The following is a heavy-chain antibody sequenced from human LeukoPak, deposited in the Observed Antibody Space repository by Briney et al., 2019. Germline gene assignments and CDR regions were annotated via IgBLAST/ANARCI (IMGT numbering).Heavy chain of an antibody. CDR2: ISSSGSAI. CDR3: AREKIYGDALIYYYYYMDV. J-gene: IGHJ6*03. CDR1: GFTFSSYE. Sequence: GGSLRLSCAASGFTFSSYEMNWVRQAPGKGLEWVSYISSSGSAIYYADSVKGRFTISRDNAKNSLYLQMNSLRAEDTAVYYCAREKIYGDALIYYYYYMDVWGKGTTVTISS. V-gene: IGHV3-48*03. D-gene: IGHD4-17*01.